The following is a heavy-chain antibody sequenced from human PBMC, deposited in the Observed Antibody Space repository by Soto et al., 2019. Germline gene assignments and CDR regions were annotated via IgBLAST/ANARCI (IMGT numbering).Heavy chain of an antibody. Sequence: SVKVSCKAAGGAFSNHAISWVRQAPGQGLEWMGGIIPIFGTTMYAQEFKGRVTITADKSMSTVYMELSSLRSEDTAVYYCARGDKGDVYRYGPYPCYYCSSDVWGKGSTVSVSS. V-gene: IGHV1-69*06. CDR2: IIPIFGTT. D-gene: IGHD5-18*01. J-gene: IGHJ6*04. CDR3: ARGDKGDVYRYGPYPCYYCSSDV. CDR1: GGAFSNHA.